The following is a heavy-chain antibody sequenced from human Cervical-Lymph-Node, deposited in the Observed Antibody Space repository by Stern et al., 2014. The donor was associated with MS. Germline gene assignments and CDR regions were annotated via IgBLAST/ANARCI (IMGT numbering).Heavy chain of an antibody. J-gene: IGHJ1*01. Sequence: VQLVESGGGLVKPGGSLRLSCATSGFTFSDYNMNWVRQAPGKGLEWVSSISSSSSYIYYADSVKGRFTISRDNAKNSLYLQMNSLRAEDTAMYYCARGSNGWISAEYCHHWGQGTLVTVSS. V-gene: IGHV3-21*01. CDR3: ARGSNGWISAEYCHH. CDR1: GFTFSDYN. CDR2: ISSSSSYI. D-gene: IGHD6-19*01.